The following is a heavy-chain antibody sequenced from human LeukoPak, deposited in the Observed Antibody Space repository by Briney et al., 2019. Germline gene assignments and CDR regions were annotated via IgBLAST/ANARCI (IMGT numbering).Heavy chain of an antibody. Sequence: GASVKVSCKASGYTFTSYGISWVRQAPGQGLEWMGWISAYNGNTNYALKLQGRVTMTTDTSTSTAYMELRSLRSDDTAVYYCASSRLMVRDYYWGQGTLVTVSS. CDR2: ISAYNGNT. CDR3: ASSRLMVRDYY. J-gene: IGHJ4*02. V-gene: IGHV1-18*01. D-gene: IGHD3-10*01. CDR1: GYTFTSYG.